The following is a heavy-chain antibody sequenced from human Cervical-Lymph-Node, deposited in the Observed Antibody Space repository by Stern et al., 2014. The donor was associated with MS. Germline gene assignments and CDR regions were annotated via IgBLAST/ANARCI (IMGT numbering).Heavy chain of an antibody. CDR3: VRDQGGIAAS. V-gene: IGHV1-69*01. J-gene: IGHJ4*02. Sequence: QVQLVQSGAEVKQPGSSMKVSCKASGGTFSSIEISWVRQAPGQGLEWLGGISPLFGTTYLAQQVQGRITIVADESTNTVNMELSRLRSEDTAVYYCVRDQGGIAASWGQGTLVTVSS. D-gene: IGHD6-13*01. CDR2: ISPLFGTT. CDR1: GGTFSSIE.